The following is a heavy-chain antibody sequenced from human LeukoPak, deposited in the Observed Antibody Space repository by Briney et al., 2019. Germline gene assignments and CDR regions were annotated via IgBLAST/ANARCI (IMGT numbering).Heavy chain of an antibody. CDR1: GFTFSSYS. V-gene: IGHV3-21*01. D-gene: IGHD6-13*01. J-gene: IGHJ5*02. CDR2: ISSSSSYI. Sequence: GGSLRLSCAASGFTFSSYSMNWVRQAPGKGLEWVSSISSSSSYIYYADSVKGRFTTSRDNAKNSLYLQMNSLRAEDTAVYYCARVLYSRASRFDPWGQGTLVTVSS. CDR3: ARVLYSRASRFDP.